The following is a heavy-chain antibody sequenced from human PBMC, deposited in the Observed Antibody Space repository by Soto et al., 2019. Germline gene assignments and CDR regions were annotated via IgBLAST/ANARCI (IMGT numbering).Heavy chain of an antibody. Sequence: GESLKISCKGSGYSFTSYWIGWVRQMPGKGLEWMGIIYPGDSDTRYSPSFQGQVTISADKSISTAYLQWSSLKASDTAMYYCARRVSYYYDSSGYRYYFDYWGQGTLVTVSS. D-gene: IGHD3-22*01. J-gene: IGHJ4*02. V-gene: IGHV5-51*01. CDR2: IYPGDSDT. CDR1: GYSFTSYW. CDR3: ARRVSYYYDSSGYRYYFDY.